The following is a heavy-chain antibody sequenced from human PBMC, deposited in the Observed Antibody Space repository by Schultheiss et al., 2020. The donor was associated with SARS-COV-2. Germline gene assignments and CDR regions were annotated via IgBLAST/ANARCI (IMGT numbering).Heavy chain of an antibody. CDR3: ARVDYGYSYGYYFDY. CDR1: GGSISSSSYY. J-gene: IGHJ4*02. Sequence: SETLSLTCTVSGGSISSSSYYWGWIRQPPGKGLGWIGSIYYSGSTNYNPSLKSRVTISVDTSKNQFSLKLSSVTAADTAVYYCARVDYGYSYGYYFDYWGQGTLVTVSS. D-gene: IGHD5-18*01. V-gene: IGHV4-39*07. CDR2: IYYSGST.